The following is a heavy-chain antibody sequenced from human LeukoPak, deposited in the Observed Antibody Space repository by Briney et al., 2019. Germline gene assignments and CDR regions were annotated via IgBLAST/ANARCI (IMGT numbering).Heavy chain of an antibody. Sequence: ASVKVSCKASGYTFTSDDINWVRQAPGQGLEWMGWMNPNSGNTGYAQKFQGRVTITRNTSISTAYMELSSLRSEDTAVYYCARVSPPYYYDSSGYYSGLGAFDIWGQGTMVTVSS. D-gene: IGHD3-22*01. CDR3: ARVSPPYYYDSSGYYSGLGAFDI. CDR1: GYTFTSDD. V-gene: IGHV1-8*03. J-gene: IGHJ3*02. CDR2: MNPNSGNT.